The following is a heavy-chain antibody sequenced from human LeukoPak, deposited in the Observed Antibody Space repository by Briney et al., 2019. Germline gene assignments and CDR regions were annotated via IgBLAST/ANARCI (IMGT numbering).Heavy chain of an antibody. J-gene: IGHJ4*02. CDR2: TYYRSKWYN. V-gene: IGHV6-1*01. Sequence: SQTLSLTCAISGDSVSSNSGAWNWIRQSPSRGLEWQGRTYYRSKWYNGYAVSVKSRITINPDTSKNQFSLHLNSVTPEDTAVYYCVGGPGSLLHWGQGILVTVSS. CDR1: GDSVSSNSGA. CDR3: VGGPGSLLH.